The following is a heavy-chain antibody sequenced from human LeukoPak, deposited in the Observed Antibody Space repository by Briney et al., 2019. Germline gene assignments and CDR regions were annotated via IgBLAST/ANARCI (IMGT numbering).Heavy chain of an antibody. D-gene: IGHD2-15*01. CDR1: GGSLSGYY. CDR2: INQSGST. Sequence: KPSETLSPTXAVFGGSLSGYYWRWICQPPRKGMGWIGGINQSGSTNYNPSLKSRVTISVDTSKNQFSLKLSSVTAADTAVYYCAIRRYCSGGSCYSLGMDYWGQGTLVTVSS. J-gene: IGHJ4*02. V-gene: IGHV4-34*01. CDR3: AIRRYCSGGSCYSLGMDY.